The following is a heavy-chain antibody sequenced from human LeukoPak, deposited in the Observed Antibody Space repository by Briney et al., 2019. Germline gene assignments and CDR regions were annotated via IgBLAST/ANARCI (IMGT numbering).Heavy chain of an antibody. Sequence: PGRSLRLSCAASGFTFSSYAMHWVRRAPGKGLEWVAVISYDGSNKYYADSVKGRFTISRDNSKNTLYLQMNSLRAEDTAVYYCARDEHWAFDIWGQGTMVTVSS. CDR2: ISYDGSNK. CDR3: ARDEHWAFDI. D-gene: IGHD1/OR15-1a*01. J-gene: IGHJ3*02. V-gene: IGHV3-30-3*01. CDR1: GFTFSSYA.